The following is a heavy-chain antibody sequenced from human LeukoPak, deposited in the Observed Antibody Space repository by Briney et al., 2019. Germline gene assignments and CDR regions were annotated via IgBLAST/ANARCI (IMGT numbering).Heavy chain of an antibody. J-gene: IGHJ3*02. CDR3: AKVTGSGSYLADAFDI. CDR2: IYTSGST. V-gene: IGHV4-4*07. Sequence: PSETLSLTCTVSGGSISSYYWSWIRQPAGKGLEWIGRIYTSGSTNYNPSLKNRVTMSLDTSKNQFSLKLRSVTAADTAVYYCAKVTGSGSYLADAFDIWGHGTVVSVSS. CDR1: GGSISSYY. D-gene: IGHD3-10*01.